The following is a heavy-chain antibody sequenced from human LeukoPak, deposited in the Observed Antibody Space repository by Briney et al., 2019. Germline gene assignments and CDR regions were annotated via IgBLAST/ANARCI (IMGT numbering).Heavy chain of an antibody. CDR1: GFTFSSHW. CDR2: INSDGTST. D-gene: IGHD5-12*01. Sequence: GGSLRLSCAASGFTFSSHWMHWVRQAPGKGLVWVSRINSDGTSTSYADSVKGRFTTSRDNVKNTLYLQMNSLRAEDTAVYYCARGLGYDNIVTYWGQGTLVTVSS. CDR3: ARGLGYDNIVTY. V-gene: IGHV3-74*01. J-gene: IGHJ4*02.